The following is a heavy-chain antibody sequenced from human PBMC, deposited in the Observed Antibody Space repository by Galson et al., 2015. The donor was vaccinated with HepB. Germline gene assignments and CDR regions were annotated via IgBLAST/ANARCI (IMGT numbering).Heavy chain of an antibody. D-gene: IGHD6-6*01. Sequence: SLRLPCAASGFTFSNAWMSWVRQAPGKRLEWVGRIKSKTDGGTTDYAAPVKGRFTISRDDSKNTLYLQMSSLKTEDTAVYYCTTGNKQLADYYYYYMDVWGKGTTVTVSS. J-gene: IGHJ6*03. CDR1: GFTFSNAW. CDR3: TTGNKQLADYYYYYMDV. CDR2: IKSKTDGGTT. V-gene: IGHV3-15*01.